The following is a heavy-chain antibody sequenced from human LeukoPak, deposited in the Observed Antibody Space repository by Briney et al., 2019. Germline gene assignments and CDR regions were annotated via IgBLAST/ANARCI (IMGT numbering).Heavy chain of an antibody. J-gene: IGHJ4*02. Sequence: DSVKGRCTISRDNAKNSLYLQMNSLRAEDTAVYYCARGKYSSSWTSDYWGQGALVTVSS. V-gene: IGHV3-7*01. D-gene: IGHD6-13*01. CDR3: ARGKYSSSWTSDY.